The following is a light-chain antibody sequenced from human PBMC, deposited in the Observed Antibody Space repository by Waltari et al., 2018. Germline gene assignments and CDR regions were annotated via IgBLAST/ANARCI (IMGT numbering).Light chain of an antibody. CDR1: QSISGGW. V-gene: IGKV3-20*01. CDR2: GAS. Sequence: LSCRASQSISGGWLAWYQQKPGQAPRLLIYGASRRATAIPDRFSGSGSGTDFTLTISRLEPEDFAVYYCQQYDASSVTFGGGTKVEIK. CDR3: QQYDASSVT. J-gene: IGKJ4*01.